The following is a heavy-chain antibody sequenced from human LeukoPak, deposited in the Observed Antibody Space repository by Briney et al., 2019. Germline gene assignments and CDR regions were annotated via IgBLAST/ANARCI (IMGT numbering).Heavy chain of an antibody. Sequence: GGSLRLSCAASGFTFSSYVMSWVRQAPGKGLEWVSAISGSDDDTWYADSVKGRFTISRDNSKNTLYLQMNSLRAEDTAVYYCARDGTGKYSGYDFWGQGTLVTVSS. D-gene: IGHD5-12*01. CDR3: ARDGTGKYSGYDF. V-gene: IGHV3-23*01. J-gene: IGHJ4*02. CDR1: GFTFSSYV. CDR2: ISGSDDDT.